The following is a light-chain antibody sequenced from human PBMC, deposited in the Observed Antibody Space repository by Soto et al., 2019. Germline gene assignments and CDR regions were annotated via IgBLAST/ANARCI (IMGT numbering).Light chain of an antibody. V-gene: IGKV1-5*01. CDR1: QSISSW. CDR3: QQTFGKPLVT. Sequence: GDRVTITCRASQSISSWLAWYQQKPGKAPKLLIYDASSLESGVPSRFSGSGSGTEFTLTISSLQPEDFAIYYCQQTFGKPLVTFGQGTRLEIK. J-gene: IGKJ5*01. CDR2: DAS.